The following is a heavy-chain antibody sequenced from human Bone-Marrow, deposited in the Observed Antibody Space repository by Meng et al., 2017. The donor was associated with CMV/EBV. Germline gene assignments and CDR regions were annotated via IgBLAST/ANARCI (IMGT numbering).Heavy chain of an antibody. CDR3: AKDMKGYCSDNSCYTEGMDV. D-gene: IGHD2-15*01. V-gene: IGHV3-9*01. J-gene: IGHJ6*02. CDR1: GCPFDDYA. Sequence: SLMISCTTSGCPFDDYAMHWVRQVPGKGLEWVSVISWDSGIKAYADSVKGRFTISRDNAKNSLYLQMNSLRTDDSALYHCAKDMKGYCSDNSCYTEGMDVWGQGTTVTVSS. CDR2: ISWDSGIK.